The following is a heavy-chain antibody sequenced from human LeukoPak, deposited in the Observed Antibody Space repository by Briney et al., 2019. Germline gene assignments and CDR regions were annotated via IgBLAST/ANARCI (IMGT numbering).Heavy chain of an antibody. CDR1: GGSISSYY. CDR2: IYYSGST. CDR3: ARDTHDNWFDP. J-gene: IGHJ5*02. V-gene: IGHV4-59*01. Sequence: SETLSLTCTVSGGSISSYYWSWIRQPPGKGLEWIGYIYYSGSTNYNPSLKSRVTISVDTSKSQFSLKLSSVTAADTAVYYCARDTHDNWFDPWGQGTLVTVSS.